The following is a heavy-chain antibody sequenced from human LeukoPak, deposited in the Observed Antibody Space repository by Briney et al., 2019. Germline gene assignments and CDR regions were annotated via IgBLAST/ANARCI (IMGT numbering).Heavy chain of an antibody. Sequence: SETLSLTCAVYGGSFSGYYWSWIRQPPGKGLEWIGEINHSGSTNYNPSLKSRVTISVDTSKNQFSLKLSSVTAADTAVYYCARYPMVVAATGALYYYMDVWGKGTTVTVSS. CDR1: GGSFSGYY. D-gene: IGHD2-15*01. CDR3: ARYPMVVAATGALYYYMDV. CDR2: INHSGST. J-gene: IGHJ6*03. V-gene: IGHV4-34*01.